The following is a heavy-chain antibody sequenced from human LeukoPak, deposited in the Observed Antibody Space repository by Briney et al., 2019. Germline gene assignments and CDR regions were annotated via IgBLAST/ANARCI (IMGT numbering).Heavy chain of an antibody. J-gene: IGHJ4*02. CDR3: AKRDDFWSGSFDY. V-gene: IGHV3-48*01. CDR1: GFTFSSNS. D-gene: IGHD3-3*01. CDR2: ISSSSSPI. Sequence: GGSLRLSCVASGFTFSSNSMNWVRQAPGKGLEWVSYISSSSSPIYYADSVKGRFTISRDNSKNTLYLQMNSLRAEDTAVYYCAKRDDFWSGSFDYWGQGTLVTVSS.